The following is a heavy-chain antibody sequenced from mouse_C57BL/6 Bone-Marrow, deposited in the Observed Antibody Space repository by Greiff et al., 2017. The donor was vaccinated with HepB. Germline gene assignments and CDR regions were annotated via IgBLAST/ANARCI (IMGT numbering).Heavy chain of an antibody. CDR2: ISSGGDYI. J-gene: IGHJ1*03. V-gene: IGHV5-9-1*02. CDR1: GFTFSSYA. CDR3: TREDTTVVAFRYFDV. Sequence: EVQGVESGEGLVKPGGSLKLSCAASGFTFSSYAMSWVRQTPEKRLEWVAYISSGGDYIYYADTVKGRFTISRDNARNTLYLQMSSLKSEDTAMYYCTREDTTVVAFRYFDVWGTGTTVTVSS. D-gene: IGHD1-1*01.